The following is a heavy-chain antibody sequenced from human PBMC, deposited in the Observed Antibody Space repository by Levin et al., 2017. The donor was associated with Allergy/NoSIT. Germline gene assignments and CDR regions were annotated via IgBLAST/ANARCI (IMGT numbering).Heavy chain of an antibody. CDR2: IYYSGST. J-gene: IGHJ4*02. Sequence: SQTLSLTCTVSGGSISSYYWSWIRQPPGKGLEWIGYIYYSGSTNYNPSLKSRVTISVDTSKNQFSLKLSSVTAADTAVYYCARLTLRPLPNFDYWGQGTLVTVSS. CDR3: ARLTLRPLPNFDY. CDR1: GGSISSYY. D-gene: IGHD3-16*01. V-gene: IGHV4-59*08.